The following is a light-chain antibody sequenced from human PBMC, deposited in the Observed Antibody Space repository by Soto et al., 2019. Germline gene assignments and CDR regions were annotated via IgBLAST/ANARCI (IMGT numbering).Light chain of an antibody. V-gene: IGKV3-20*01. CDR3: QHYVSPPIT. CDR1: QSVSTN. CDR2: GAS. J-gene: IGKJ5*01. Sequence: VMTQSPATLSVSPGERAALSCRASQSVSTNLAWYQQKPGQAPRLLIYGASSRATGIPDRFSGSGSGTDFTLTISRLEPEDFAVYYCQHYVSPPITFGQGTRLEIK.